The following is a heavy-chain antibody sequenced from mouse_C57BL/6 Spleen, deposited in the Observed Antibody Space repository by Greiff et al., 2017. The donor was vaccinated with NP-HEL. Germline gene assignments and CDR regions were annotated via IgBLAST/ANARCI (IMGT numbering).Heavy chain of an antibody. CDR1: GFTFSSYG. CDR3: ARVLPSYYSNYGYFDV. D-gene: IGHD2-5*01. Sequence: EVQGVESGGDLVKPGGSLKLSCAASGFTFSSYGMSWVRQTPDKRLEWVATISSGGSYTYYPDSVKGRFTISRDNAKNTLYLQMSSLKSEDTAMYYCARVLPSYYSNYGYFDVWGTGTTVTVSS. V-gene: IGHV5-6*01. J-gene: IGHJ1*03. CDR2: ISSGGSYT.